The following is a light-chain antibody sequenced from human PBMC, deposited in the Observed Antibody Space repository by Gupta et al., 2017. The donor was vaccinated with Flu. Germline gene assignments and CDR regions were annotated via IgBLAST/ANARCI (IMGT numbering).Light chain of an antibody. CDR1: ALPKQD. CDR2: KDS. V-gene: IGLV3-25*03. J-gene: IGLJ2*01. CDR3: RSADSSGTYWV. Sequence: GQTARITCSVDALPKQDAYWYKQKPGKETVRVIYKDSERPSGIAERFLCYSSGNNTTCQIRGVRAEDEADDYWRSADSSGTYWVFGGGTKLTVL.